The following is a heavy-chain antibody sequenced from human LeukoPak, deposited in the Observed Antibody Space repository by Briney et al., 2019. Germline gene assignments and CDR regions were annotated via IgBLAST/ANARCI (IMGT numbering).Heavy chain of an antibody. CDR2: INHSGST. CDR3: ASLGYCSSTSCYTAY. J-gene: IGHJ4*02. Sequence: SETLSLTCAVYGGPFSGYYWSWIRQPPGKGLEWIGEINHSGSTNYNPSLKSRVTISVDTSKNQFSLKLSSVTAADTAVYYCASLGYCSSTSCYTAYWGQGTLVTVSS. CDR1: GGPFSGYY. D-gene: IGHD2-2*02. V-gene: IGHV4-34*01.